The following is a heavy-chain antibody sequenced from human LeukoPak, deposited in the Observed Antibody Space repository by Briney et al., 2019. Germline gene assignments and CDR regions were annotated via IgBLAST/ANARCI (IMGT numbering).Heavy chain of an antibody. Sequence: ASVKVSCKASGYTFTGYYMHWVRQAPGQGLEWMGWTNPNSGGTNYAQKFQGRVTMTRDTSISTAYMELSRLRSDDTAVYYCARKPGTLYGMDVWGQGTTVTVSS. CDR1: GYTFTGYY. CDR2: TNPNSGGT. D-gene: IGHD1-14*01. V-gene: IGHV1-2*02. J-gene: IGHJ6*02. CDR3: ARKPGTLYGMDV.